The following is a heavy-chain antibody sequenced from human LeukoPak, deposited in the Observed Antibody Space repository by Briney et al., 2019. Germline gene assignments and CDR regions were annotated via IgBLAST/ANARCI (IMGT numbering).Heavy chain of an antibody. V-gene: IGHV3-7*01. CDR1: GFTFSSYW. D-gene: IGHD3-22*01. CDR2: INQDGSAK. J-gene: IGHJ5*02. CDR3: ARKTYYYDSSPAGWFDT. Sequence: GGSLRLSCAASGFTFSSYWMIWVRQAPGKGLEWVANINQDGSAKNYVDSVKGRFTISRDNAKNSLYLQMNSLRAEDTAIYYCARKTYYYDSSPAGWFDTWGQGTLGTVSS.